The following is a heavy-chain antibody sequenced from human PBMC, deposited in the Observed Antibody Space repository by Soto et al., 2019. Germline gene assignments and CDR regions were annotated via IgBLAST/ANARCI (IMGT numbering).Heavy chain of an antibody. J-gene: IGHJ6*02. CDR3: ARNPKYYDFWSGYQSDYYYYGMDV. Sequence: PGGSLRLSCAASGFTFSSYGMHWVRQAPGKGLEWVAVIWYDGSNKYYADSVKGRFTISRDNSKNTLYLQMNSLRAEDTAVYYCARNPKYYDFWSGYQSDYYYYGMDVWGQGTTVTVSS. CDR2: IWYDGSNK. D-gene: IGHD3-3*01. CDR1: GFTFSSYG. V-gene: IGHV3-33*01.